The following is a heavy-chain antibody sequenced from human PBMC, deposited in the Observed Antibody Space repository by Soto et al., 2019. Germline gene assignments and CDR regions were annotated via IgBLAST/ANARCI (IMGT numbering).Heavy chain of an antibody. CDR1: GYTFTSYG. CDR2: ISAHNGNT. D-gene: IGHD3-10*01. CDR3: ARGGILLWFGGKGYFDY. V-gene: IGHV1-18*04. J-gene: IGHJ4*02. Sequence: QVQLVQSGAEVKKPGASVKVSCKASGYTFTSYGINWVRQAPGQGLEWMGWISAHNGNTNYAQKLQGRVNMTTDTSTSTAYMELRSLRSDDTAVYYCARGGILLWFGGKGYFDYWGQGTLVTVSS.